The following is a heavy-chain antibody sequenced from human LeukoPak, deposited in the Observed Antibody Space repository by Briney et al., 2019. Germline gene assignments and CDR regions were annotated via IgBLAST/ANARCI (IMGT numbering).Heavy chain of an antibody. J-gene: IGHJ4*02. Sequence: SETLSLTCTVSGGSISSGSYYWSWIRQPAGKGLEWIGHIYTSGGTNYNPSLKSRVTISVDTSKNQFSLKLSSVTAADTAVYYCVRTDRGGLYYDFWGARKKFDYWGQGTLVTVSS. CDR2: IYTSGGT. D-gene: IGHD3-3*01. V-gene: IGHV4-61*09. CDR3: VRTDRGGLYYDFWGARKKFDY. CDR1: GGSISSGSYY.